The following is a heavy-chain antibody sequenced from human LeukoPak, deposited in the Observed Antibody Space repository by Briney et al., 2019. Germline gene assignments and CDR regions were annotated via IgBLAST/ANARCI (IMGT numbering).Heavy chain of an antibody. CDR3: ARTGYSYGRDYYYYMDV. D-gene: IGHD5-18*01. V-gene: IGHV1-18*01. CDR1: GYTFTSYG. CDR2: ISAYNGNT. J-gene: IGHJ6*03. Sequence: GASVKVSCKASGYTFTSYGISWVRQAPGQGLEWMGWISAYNGNTNYAQKLQGRVTMTTDTSTSTAYMELRSLRSDDTAVYYCARTGYSYGRDYYYYMDVWGKGTTVTVSS.